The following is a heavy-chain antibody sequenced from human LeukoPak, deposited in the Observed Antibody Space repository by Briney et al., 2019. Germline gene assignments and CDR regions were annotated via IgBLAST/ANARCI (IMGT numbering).Heavy chain of an antibody. CDR3: TTNVLRFLEWLRDAFDI. CDR2: IRSKAYGGTT. CDR1: GFTFGDYA. Sequence: GGSLRLSCTASGFTFGDYAMSWVRQAPGKGLEWVGFIRSKAYGGTTEYAASVKGRFTISRDDSKSIAYLQMNSLKAEDTAVYYCTTNVLRFLEWLRDAFDIWGQGTMVTVSS. J-gene: IGHJ3*02. V-gene: IGHV3-49*04. D-gene: IGHD3-3*01.